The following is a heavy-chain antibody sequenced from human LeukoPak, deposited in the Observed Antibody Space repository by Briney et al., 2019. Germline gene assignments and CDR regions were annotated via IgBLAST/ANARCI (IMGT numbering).Heavy chain of an antibody. CDR2: IYYSGST. V-gene: IGHV4-39*07. CDR1: GGSISSSSYY. J-gene: IGHJ4*02. CDR3: ARDGYDSSGYYYLPLGY. D-gene: IGHD3-22*01. Sequence: SETLSLTCTASGGSISSSSYYWGWIRQPPGKGLEWIGSIYYSGSTYYNPSLKSRVTISVDTSKNQFSLKLSSVTAADTAVYYCARDGYDSSGYYYLPLGYWGQGTLVTVSS.